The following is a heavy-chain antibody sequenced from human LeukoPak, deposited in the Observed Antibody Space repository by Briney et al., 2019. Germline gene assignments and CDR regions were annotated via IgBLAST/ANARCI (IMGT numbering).Heavy chain of an antibody. CDR2: INHSGST. CDR3: AATFRTREYSAYGSY. J-gene: IGHJ4*02. CDR1: VESFSVYY. D-gene: IGHD5-12*01. Sequence: PSETLSLTCAVYVESFSVYYWSWIRQPPGKGLERIGEINHSGSTNYNPSLKSRVTISEDTSKNQFSLKLSSVTAADTAVYYCAATFRTREYSAYGSYWGQGTPVTVSS. V-gene: IGHV4-34*01.